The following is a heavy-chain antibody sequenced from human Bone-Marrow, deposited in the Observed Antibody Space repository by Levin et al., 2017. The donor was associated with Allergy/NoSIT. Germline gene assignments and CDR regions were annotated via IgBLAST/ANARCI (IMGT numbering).Heavy chain of an antibody. CDR3: ARHIVPQLVPHLDYYGMDV. Sequence: PGESLKISCKGSGYSFTSYWIGWVRQMPGKGLEWMGIIYPGDSDTRYSPSFQGQVTISADKSISTAYLQWSSLKASDTAMYYCARHIVPQLVPHLDYYGMDVWGQGTTVTVSS. V-gene: IGHV5-51*01. D-gene: IGHD6-6*01. CDR1: GYSFTSYW. CDR2: IYPGDSDT. J-gene: IGHJ6*02.